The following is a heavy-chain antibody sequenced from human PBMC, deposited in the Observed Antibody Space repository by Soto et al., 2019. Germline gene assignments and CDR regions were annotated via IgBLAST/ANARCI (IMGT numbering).Heavy chain of an antibody. CDR2: MNPNSGNT. CDR1: GYTFTSYD. CDR3: ASSLYGDKVDY. Sequence: QVQLVQSGAEVKKPGASVKVSCKASGYTFTSYDINWVRQATGQGLEWMGWMNPNSGNTGYAQKFYVRGTMTKNSAISTAYIELSSLRSEATAVYACASSLYGDKVDYCGQGTMVTFSS. D-gene: IGHD4-17*01. J-gene: IGHJ4*02. V-gene: IGHV1-8*01.